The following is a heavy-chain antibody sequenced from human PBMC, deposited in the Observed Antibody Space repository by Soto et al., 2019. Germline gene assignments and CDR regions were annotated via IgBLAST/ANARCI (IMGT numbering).Heavy chain of an antibody. V-gene: IGHV1-24*01. D-gene: IGHD3-3*01. CDR1: GYTLTELS. Sequence: GASVKVSCKVSGYTLTELSMHWVRQAPGKGLEWMGGFDPEDGETIYAQKFQGRVTMTEDTSTDTAYMELSSLRSEDTAVYYCAVFWGGYVPPRYYYGMDVWGQGTTVTVSS. CDR2: FDPEDGET. J-gene: IGHJ6*02. CDR3: AVFWGGYVPPRYYYGMDV.